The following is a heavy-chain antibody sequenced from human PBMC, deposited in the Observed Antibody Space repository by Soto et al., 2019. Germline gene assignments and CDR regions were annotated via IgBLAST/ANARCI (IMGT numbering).Heavy chain of an antibody. V-gene: IGHV4-59*02. J-gene: IGHJ3*02. CDR3: ARDADSGYDLDAFDI. CDR1: GDSVTSHY. Sequence: PSETLSLTCSFSGDSVTSHYLTWIRQSPEKGLEWIGYMHYTGFSHYNPSLKSRLTISVDRSKNQFTLQLSSVTAADTAVYYCARDADSGYDLDAFDIWGQGTMVTVSS. CDR2: MHYTGFS. D-gene: IGHD5-12*01.